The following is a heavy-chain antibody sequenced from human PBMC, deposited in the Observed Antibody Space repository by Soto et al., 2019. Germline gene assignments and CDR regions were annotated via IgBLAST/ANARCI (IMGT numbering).Heavy chain of an antibody. V-gene: IGHV4-38-2*01. CDR2: SYQSGNT. CDR1: DSSISSGHY. D-gene: IGHD6-13*01. J-gene: IGHJ3*02. CDR3: ARAPPDSSTTWGAFDI. Sequence: SETLSLTCAVSDSSISSGHYWCWTRQSPGKGLEWIGTSYQSGNTYYNPSLNSRVTMSLDTSKNQLCLKVXSFTAADTTLYYCARAPPDSSTTWGAFDIATQGTMVTVSS.